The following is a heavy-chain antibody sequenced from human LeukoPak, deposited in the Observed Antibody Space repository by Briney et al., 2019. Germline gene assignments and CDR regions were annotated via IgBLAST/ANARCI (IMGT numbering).Heavy chain of an antibody. V-gene: IGHV3-33*01. J-gene: IGHJ4*02. Sequence: GGSLRLSCAASGFTFSSYGMHWVRQAPGKGLGWVALIWYDGSNKYYTDSVKGRLTISRDNSKNTLYLQMNSLRAEDTAIYYCAREGPRGNSQFDYWGQGTLVTVSS. D-gene: IGHD2/OR15-2a*01. CDR1: GFTFSSYG. CDR2: IWYDGSNK. CDR3: AREGPRGNSQFDY.